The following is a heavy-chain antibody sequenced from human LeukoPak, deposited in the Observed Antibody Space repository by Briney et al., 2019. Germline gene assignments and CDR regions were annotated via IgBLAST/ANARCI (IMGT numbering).Heavy chain of an antibody. CDR1: GFTFSSYE. Sequence: GGSLRLPCAPSGFTFSSYEMNWVRQAPGKGLEWISYITTSGTSTYYADSVKGRFTISRDNGKTALSLQMNSLRAEDTAVYYCVVHSATSCYWGQGTPVTVSS. J-gene: IGHJ4*02. CDR3: VVHSATSCY. V-gene: IGHV3-48*03. CDR2: ITTSGTST. D-gene: IGHD1-26*01.